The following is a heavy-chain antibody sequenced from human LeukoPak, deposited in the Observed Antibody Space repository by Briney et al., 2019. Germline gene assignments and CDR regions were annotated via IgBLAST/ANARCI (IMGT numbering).Heavy chain of an antibody. V-gene: IGHV4-59*08. D-gene: IGHD5-18*01. CDR3: VRHVGGYNGETFVGDWYFDL. CDR1: GDSINAYY. CDR2: FYSTVNS. Sequence: PSQTLSLTCTVTGDSINAYYWSWVRQPPGMGLERIGYFYSTVNSNYNPSLTSRDTMWKYTSKNHFSPKLTSLLPPHTPLYNCVRHVGGYNGETFVGDWYFDLWGRGTLVAVSS. J-gene: IGHJ2*01.